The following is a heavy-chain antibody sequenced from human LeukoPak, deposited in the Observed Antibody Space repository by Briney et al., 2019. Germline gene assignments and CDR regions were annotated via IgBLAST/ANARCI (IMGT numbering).Heavy chain of an antibody. D-gene: IGHD3-3*01. CDR1: GFTFSSYA. CDR3: AKDVTIFGVVIDY. V-gene: IGHV3-23*01. J-gene: IGHJ4*02. Sequence: GGSLRLCCAASGFTFSSYAMSWVRQAPGKWLEWVSAISGSGGSTYYADSVKGRFTISRDNSKNTLYLQMNSLRAEDTAVYYCAKDVTIFGVVIDYWGQGTLVTVSS. CDR2: ISGSGGST.